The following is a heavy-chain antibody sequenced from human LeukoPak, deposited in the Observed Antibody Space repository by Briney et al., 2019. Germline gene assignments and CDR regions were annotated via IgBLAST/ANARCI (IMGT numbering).Heavy chain of an antibody. Sequence: SETLSLTCAVYGGSFSGYYWSWIRQPPGKGLEWIGEINHSGSTNYNPPLKSRVTISVDTSKNQFSLKLSSVTAADTAVYYCAPLAAQNYYYYGMDVWGQGTTVTVSS. J-gene: IGHJ6*02. CDR1: GGSFSGYY. V-gene: IGHV4-34*01. CDR2: INHSGST. D-gene: IGHD2-15*01. CDR3: APLAAQNYYYYGMDV.